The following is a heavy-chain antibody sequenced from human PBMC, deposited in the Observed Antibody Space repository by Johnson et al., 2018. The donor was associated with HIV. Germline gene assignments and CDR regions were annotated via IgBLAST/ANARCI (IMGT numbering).Heavy chain of an antibody. V-gene: IGHV3-64*01. CDR1: GFTFSSYA. CDR3: TTDVAWLSGDAFAI. CDR2: ISSDGYRT. J-gene: IGHJ3*02. D-gene: IGHD3-3*01. Sequence: EVQLVESGGGLVQPGGSLRLSCAASGFTFSSYAMHWVRQAPGKGLEYVSGISSDGYRTYYANSVKGRFTISRDDSKNTLYLQMNSLKTEDTAVYYCTTDVAWLSGDAFAIWGQGTMVTVSS.